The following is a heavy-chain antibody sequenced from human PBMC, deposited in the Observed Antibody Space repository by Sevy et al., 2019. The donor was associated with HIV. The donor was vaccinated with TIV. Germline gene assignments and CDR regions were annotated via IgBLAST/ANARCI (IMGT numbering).Heavy chain of an antibody. D-gene: IGHD6-6*01. CDR2: MNPNSGDT. CDR1: GYTFTNYD. J-gene: IGHJ4*02. CDR3: ARRRPLLYIRSSRPFDY. Sequence: GASVKVSCKASGYTFTNYDIAWVRQDTGQGLEWMGWMNPNSGDTGYAQKFQGRLTMTRNTSINTAYMELSSLRSEETAVYYCARRRPLLYIRSSRPFDYWGQGALVTVSS. V-gene: IGHV1-8*01.